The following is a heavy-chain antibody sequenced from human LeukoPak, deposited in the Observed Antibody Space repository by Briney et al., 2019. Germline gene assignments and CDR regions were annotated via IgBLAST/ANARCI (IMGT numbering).Heavy chain of an antibody. CDR1: GGTFNNYA. CDR2: IIPIFGSS. Sequence: ASVKVSCKASGGTFNNYAINWVRQAPGQGLEWMGGIIPIFGSSNYAQKFQGRVTITADESTTTAYMELSSLRSEDTAVYYCARVTHTQLSTWFDPWGQGTLVTVSS. CDR3: ARVTHTQLSTWFDP. J-gene: IGHJ5*02. V-gene: IGHV1-69*13. D-gene: IGHD5-18*01.